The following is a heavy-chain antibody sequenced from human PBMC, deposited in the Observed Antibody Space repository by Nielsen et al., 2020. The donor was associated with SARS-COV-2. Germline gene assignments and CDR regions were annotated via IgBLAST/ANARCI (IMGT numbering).Heavy chain of an antibody. Sequence: GGSLRLSCAASGFSLRSSSMNWVRQAPGKGLEWVSSISDTGTYMHFADSVSGRFTISRDSAKNSLYLQMDRLKVKDTAVYFCARDQVAAAGNFYFDFWGQGTLVTVSS. CDR2: ISDTGTYM. CDR3: ARDQVAAAGNFYFDF. D-gene: IGHD6-13*01. V-gene: IGHV3-21*01. J-gene: IGHJ4*02. CDR1: GFSLRSSS.